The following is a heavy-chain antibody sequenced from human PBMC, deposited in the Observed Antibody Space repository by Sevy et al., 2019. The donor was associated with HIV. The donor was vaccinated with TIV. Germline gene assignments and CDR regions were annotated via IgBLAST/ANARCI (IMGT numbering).Heavy chain of an antibody. CDR1: GYSISSGYY. D-gene: IGHD2-15*01. Sequence: SETLSLTCAVSGYSISSGYYWGWIRQPPGKGLEWIGSIYHSGSTYYNPSLKSRVTISVDTSKNQFSLKLSSVTAAHTAVYYCARVWVVVVVAATPLHWFDPWGQGTLVTVSS. CDR2: IYHSGST. V-gene: IGHV4-38-2*01. CDR3: ARVWVVVVVAATPLHWFDP. J-gene: IGHJ5*02.